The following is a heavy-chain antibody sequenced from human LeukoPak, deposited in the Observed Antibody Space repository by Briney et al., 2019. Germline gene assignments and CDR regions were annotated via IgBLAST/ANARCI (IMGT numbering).Heavy chain of an antibody. J-gene: IGHJ4*02. CDR1: GFTLCTYS. Sequence: GGSLSLSCALSGFTLCTYSMKWVREAPGKGLEWVSYISSSSSIKTYADSVKGRFTIPRDNAKNSLYLQLNSLRDEYTAVYYCARDREQLSDWGQGTLVTVSS. CDR3: ARDREQLSD. V-gene: IGHV3-48*02. CDR2: ISSSSSIK. D-gene: IGHD6-6*01.